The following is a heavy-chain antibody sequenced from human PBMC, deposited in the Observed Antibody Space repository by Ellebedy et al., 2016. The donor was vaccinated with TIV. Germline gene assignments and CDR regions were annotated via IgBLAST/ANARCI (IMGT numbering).Heavy chain of an antibody. V-gene: IGHV1-69*13. CDR3: ARGERGYDEFYYYGMDV. J-gene: IGHJ6*02. CDR1: GGTFSSYA. CDR2: IIPIFGTA. D-gene: IGHD5-12*01. Sequence: AASVKVSCKASGGTFSSYAISWVRQAPGQGLEWMGGIIPIFGTANYAQKFQGSVTITADESTSTADMELSSLRSEDTAVYYCARGERGYDEFYYYGMDVWGQGTTVTVSS.